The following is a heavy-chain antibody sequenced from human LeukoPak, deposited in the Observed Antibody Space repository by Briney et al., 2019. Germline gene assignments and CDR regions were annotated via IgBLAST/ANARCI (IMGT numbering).Heavy chain of an antibody. D-gene: IGHD3-22*01. CDR2: IYYSGST. CDR3: ARDAYYYDSSGKITRWFDP. V-gene: IGHV4-59*01. Sequence: PSETLSLTCAVYGGSFSGYYWSWIRQPPGKGLEWIGYIYYSGSTNYNPSLKSRVTISVDTSKNQFSLKLSSVTAADTAVYYCARDAYYYDSSGKITRWFDPWGQGTLVTVSS. CDR1: GGSFSGYY. J-gene: IGHJ5*02.